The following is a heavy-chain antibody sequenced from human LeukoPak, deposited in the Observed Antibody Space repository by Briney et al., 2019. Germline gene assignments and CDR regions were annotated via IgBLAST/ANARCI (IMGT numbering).Heavy chain of an antibody. CDR1: GFTFSSYG. CDR3: AKGLSLNDHGDYRDAFDI. D-gene: IGHD4-17*01. CDR2: ISYDGSNK. J-gene: IGHJ3*02. V-gene: IGHV3-30*18. Sequence: PGGSLRLSCAASGFTFSSYGMHWVRQAPGKGLEWVAVISYDGSNKYYADSVKGRFTISRDNSKNTLYLQMNSLRAEDTAVYYCAKGLSLNDHGDYRDAFDIWGQGTMVTVSS.